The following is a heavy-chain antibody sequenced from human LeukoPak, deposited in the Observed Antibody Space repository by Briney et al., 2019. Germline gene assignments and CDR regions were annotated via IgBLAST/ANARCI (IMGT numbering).Heavy chain of an antibody. Sequence: PGGSLRLSCAASGFTFSSYGMHWVRQAPGKGLEWVAVIWYDGSNKYYADSVKGRFTISRDNSENTLYLQTNSLRAEDTALYYCARDGETTGSISSWFDYWGQGTLVTVSS. J-gene: IGHJ4*02. CDR3: ARDGETTGSISSWFDY. CDR1: GFTFSSYG. D-gene: IGHD6-13*01. V-gene: IGHV3-33*01. CDR2: IWYDGSNK.